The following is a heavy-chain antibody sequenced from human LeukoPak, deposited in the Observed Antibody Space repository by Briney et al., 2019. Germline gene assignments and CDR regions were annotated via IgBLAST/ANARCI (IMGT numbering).Heavy chain of an antibody. Sequence: KPSETLSLTCPVSGGSISSYYWSWIRQPPGKGLEWIGYIYYSGSTNYNPSLKSRVTISVDTSKNQFSLKLSSVTAADTAVYYCARAYSSGWYYFDYWGQGTLVTVSS. CDR1: GGSISSYY. CDR2: IYYSGST. D-gene: IGHD6-19*01. J-gene: IGHJ4*02. V-gene: IGHV4-59*01. CDR3: ARAYSSGWYYFDY.